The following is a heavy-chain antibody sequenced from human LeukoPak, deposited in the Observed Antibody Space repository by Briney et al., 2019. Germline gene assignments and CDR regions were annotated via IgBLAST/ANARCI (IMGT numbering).Heavy chain of an antibody. CDR3: ARDRGECTNGVCYYHDFDY. D-gene: IGHD2-8*01. CDR2: IKQDGSEK. J-gene: IGHJ4*02. V-gene: IGHV3-7*01. CDR1: GFTFSSYW. Sequence: GGSLRLSCAASGFTFSSYWMTWVRQTPGKGLEWVANIKQDGSEKYYVDSVKGRFTISRDNAKNSLSLHMNSLRAEDTAVYYCARDRGECTNGVCYYHDFDYWGQGTLVTVSS.